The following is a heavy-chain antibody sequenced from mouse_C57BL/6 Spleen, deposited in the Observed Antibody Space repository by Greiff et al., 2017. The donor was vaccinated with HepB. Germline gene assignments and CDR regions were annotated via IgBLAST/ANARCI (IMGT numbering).Heavy chain of an antibody. D-gene: IGHD1-1*01. CDR3: AGYGSSKGGYFDY. J-gene: IGHJ2*01. CDR2: IHPNSGST. Sequence: QVQLQQPGAELVKPGASVKLSCKASGYTFTSYWMHWVKQRPGQGLEWIGMIHPNSGSTNYNEKFKSKATLTVDKSSSTAYMQLSSLTSEDSAVYDCAGYGSSKGGYFDYWGQGTTLTVSS. CDR1: GYTFTSYW. V-gene: IGHV1-64*01.